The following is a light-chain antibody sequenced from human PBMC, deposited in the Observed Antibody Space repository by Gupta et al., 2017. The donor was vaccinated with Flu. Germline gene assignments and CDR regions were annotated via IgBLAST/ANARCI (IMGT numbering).Light chain of an antibody. CDR2: QAS. CDR1: QSISSW. J-gene: IGKJ1*01. CDR3: QHGKSYPRT. Sequence: DIQMTQSPSTLSASVGDRVTITCRASQSISSWLAWYQQQPGKAPKLLIYQASTLESGVPSRFSGSGSGTEFTLSISSLQPDDFATYYCQHGKSYPRTFGPGTKVEIK. V-gene: IGKV1-5*03.